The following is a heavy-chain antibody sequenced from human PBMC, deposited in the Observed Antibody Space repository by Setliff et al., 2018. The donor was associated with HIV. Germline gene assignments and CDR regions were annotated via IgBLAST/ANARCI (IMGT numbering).Heavy chain of an antibody. CDR2: IYHNGNT. CDR1: GYSISRDYY. D-gene: IGHD2-15*01. CDR3: ARQRLGNCSGARCSFSGMDV. V-gene: IGHV4-38-2*01. Sequence: SETLSLPCAVSGYSISRDYYWGWIRQPPGKGLEWIGSIYHNGNTYYSPSLKSRVTISVDTSRNQISLKLSSVTAADTAVYYCARQRLGNCSGARCSFSGMDVWGPGTTVTVSS. J-gene: IGHJ6*02.